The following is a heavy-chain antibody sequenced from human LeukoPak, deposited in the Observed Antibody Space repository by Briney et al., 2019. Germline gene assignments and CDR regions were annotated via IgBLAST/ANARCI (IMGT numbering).Heavy chain of an antibody. CDR3: ARDSIAAAGDDAFDI. Sequence: ASVKVSCKGSGNTFTSYGMNWVRQAPGQGLEWMGWINTNTGNPTYAQGFTGRFVFSLDTSVSTAYLQISSLKAEDTAVYYCARDSIAAAGDDAFDIWGQGTMVTVSS. CDR2: INTNTGNP. CDR1: GNTFTSYG. J-gene: IGHJ3*02. V-gene: IGHV7-4-1*02. D-gene: IGHD6-13*01.